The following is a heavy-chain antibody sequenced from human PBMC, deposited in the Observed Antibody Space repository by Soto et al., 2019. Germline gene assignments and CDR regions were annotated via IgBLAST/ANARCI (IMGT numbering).Heavy chain of an antibody. D-gene: IGHD3-3*01. Sequence: ASETLSLTCAVSGYSISSGYYWGWIRQPPGKGLEWIGSIYHSGSTYYNPSLKSRVTISVDTSKNQFSLKLSSVTAADTAVYYCARDWRGSYYYYGMDVWGQGTTVTVSS. J-gene: IGHJ6*02. CDR3: ARDWRGSYYYYGMDV. V-gene: IGHV4-38-2*02. CDR2: IYHSGST. CDR1: GYSISSGYY.